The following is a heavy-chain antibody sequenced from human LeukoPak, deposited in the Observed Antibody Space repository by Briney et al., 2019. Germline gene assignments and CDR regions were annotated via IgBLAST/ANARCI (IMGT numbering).Heavy chain of an antibody. D-gene: IGHD6-19*01. CDR2: IYYSGRT. Sequence: SETLSLTCTVSGGSISSYYWNWIRQPPGKGLEWIGHIYYSGRTNYNPSLKSRVTISVDTSKNQFSLKLSSVTAADTAVYYCARLTSDWCSFDYWGQGTLLTVSS. V-gene: IGHV4-59*08. CDR3: ARLTSDWCSFDY. J-gene: IGHJ4*02. CDR1: GGSISSYY.